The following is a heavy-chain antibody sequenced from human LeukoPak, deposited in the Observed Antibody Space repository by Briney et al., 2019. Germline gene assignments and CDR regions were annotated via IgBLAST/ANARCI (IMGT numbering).Heavy chain of an antibody. J-gene: IGHJ4*02. CDR3: ARGPTTYYYDSSGYHLLYYFDY. Sequence: GASVKVSCKASGYTFTGYYMHWVRQAPGQGLEWMGRINPNSGGTNYAQKFQGRVTMTRDTSISTAYMELSRLRSDDTAVYYCARGPTTYYYDSSGYHLLYYFDYWGQGTLVTVSS. CDR2: INPNSGGT. D-gene: IGHD3-22*01. V-gene: IGHV1-2*06. CDR1: GYTFTGYY.